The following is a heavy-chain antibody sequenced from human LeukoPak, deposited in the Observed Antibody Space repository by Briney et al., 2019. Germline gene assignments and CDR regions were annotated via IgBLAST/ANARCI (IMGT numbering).Heavy chain of an antibody. CDR3: ARGRRTPLLWFGDGEFDY. Sequence: ASVKVSCKASGYTFTSYGISWVRQAPGEGLEWMGWISAYNGNTNYAQKLQGRVTMTTDTSTSTAYMELRSLRSDDTAVYYCARGRRTPLLWFGDGEFDYWGQGTLVTVSS. CDR1: GYTFTSYG. J-gene: IGHJ4*02. D-gene: IGHD3-10*01. CDR2: ISAYNGNT. V-gene: IGHV1-18*01.